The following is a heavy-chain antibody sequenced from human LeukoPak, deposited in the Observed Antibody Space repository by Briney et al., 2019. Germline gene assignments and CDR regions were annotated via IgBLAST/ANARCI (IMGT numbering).Heavy chain of an antibody. Sequence: ASVKVSCKASGYTFTDYYMHWVRQAPGQGFEWMGWINPNDGDTNYAQKFQGRVTMTRDTSISTAHMEVRRLRSDDTAVYYCARANFLYCSSTTCLFDYWGQGTLVTVSS. CDR2: INPNDGDT. CDR1: GYTFTDYY. D-gene: IGHD2-2*01. J-gene: IGHJ4*02. CDR3: ARANFLYCSSTTCLFDY. V-gene: IGHV1-2*02.